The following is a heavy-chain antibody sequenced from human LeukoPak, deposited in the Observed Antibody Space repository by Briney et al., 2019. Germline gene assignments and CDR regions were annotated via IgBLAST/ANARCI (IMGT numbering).Heavy chain of an antibody. CDR1: GFTFSNYA. Sequence: GGSLRLSCASSGFTFSNYAMSWVRQAPGKGLEWVSAITSSGGSTYYADSVKGRFTISRDNSKNTLYLQMNSLRAEDTAVYYCAKGAGSTSWTYYYMDAWGKGTTVTVSS. V-gene: IGHV3-23*01. J-gene: IGHJ6*03. CDR2: ITSSGGST. D-gene: IGHD2-2*01. CDR3: AKGAGSTSWTYYYMDA.